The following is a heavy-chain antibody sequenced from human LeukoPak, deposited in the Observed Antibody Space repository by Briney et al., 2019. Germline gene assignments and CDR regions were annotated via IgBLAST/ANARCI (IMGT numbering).Heavy chain of an antibody. CDR3: TTLPITIFGVVITYFDH. Sequence: PGGSLRLSCAASGFTFSNAWMSWVRQAPGKGLEWVGRIKSKTDGGTTDYAAPVKGRFTISRDDSKNTLYLQMNSLKTEDTAVYYCTTLPITIFGVVITYFDHWGQGTLVTVSS. D-gene: IGHD3-3*01. CDR1: GFTFSNAW. J-gene: IGHJ4*02. CDR2: IKSKTDGGTT. V-gene: IGHV3-15*01.